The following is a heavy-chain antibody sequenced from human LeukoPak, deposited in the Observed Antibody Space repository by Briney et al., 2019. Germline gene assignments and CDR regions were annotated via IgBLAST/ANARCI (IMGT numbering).Heavy chain of an antibody. V-gene: IGHV1-18*01. J-gene: IGHJ1*01. D-gene: IGHD4-11*01. CDR3: ARDKAVTTERTQYFHH. CDR2: ISAYNGYT. Sequence: ASVKVSCKASGYTFTNYGVSWVRQAPGQGLEWMGWISAYNGYTNYAQKFQFRVTMTTDTSTSTAYMELRGLTSGDTAVYYCARDKAVTTERTQYFHHWGQGTLVTVSS. CDR1: GYTFTNYG.